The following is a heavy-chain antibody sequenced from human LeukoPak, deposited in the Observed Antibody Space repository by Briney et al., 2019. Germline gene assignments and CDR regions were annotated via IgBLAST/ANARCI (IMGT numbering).Heavy chain of an antibody. D-gene: IGHD6-19*01. Sequence: SQTLSLTCTVSGGSISSGGYYWSWIRQHPGKGLEWIGYIYYSGSTYYNPSLKSRVTISVDTSKNRFSLKLSSVTAADTAVYYCARKLLGQWLVLDWGQGTLVTVSS. J-gene: IGHJ4*02. V-gene: IGHV4-31*03. CDR1: GGSISSGGYY. CDR3: ARKLLGQWLVLD. CDR2: IYYSGST.